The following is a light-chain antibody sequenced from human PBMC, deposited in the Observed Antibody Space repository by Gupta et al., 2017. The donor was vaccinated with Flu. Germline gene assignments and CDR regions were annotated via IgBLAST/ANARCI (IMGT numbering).Light chain of an antibody. CDR3: HQSYGTPRT. J-gene: IGKJ2*01. CDR2: AAS. Sequence: DIQMTQSPSSLSASVGDRVTITCRASQSTTTLLNWYHQKPGKAPKLLIDAASRWQSGVPSRFSGTGSETEFTLTISSLQPEDFGTYYCHQSYGTPRTFGQGTKVEIK. V-gene: IGKV1-39*01. CDR1: QSTTTL.